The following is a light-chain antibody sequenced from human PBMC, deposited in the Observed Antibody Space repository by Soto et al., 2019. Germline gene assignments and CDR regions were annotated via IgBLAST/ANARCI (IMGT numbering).Light chain of an antibody. V-gene: IGKV1-5*01. J-gene: IGKJ1*01. CDR1: QSISGW. CDR3: LKDINYPWT. Sequence: GDRVTITCRASQSISGWLAWYQQKPGKAPKLLIYDVSSLESGVPSRFSGSGSGTDFTLAISSLQPEDSATYYCLKDINYPWTCGQGTTGDIK. CDR2: DVS.